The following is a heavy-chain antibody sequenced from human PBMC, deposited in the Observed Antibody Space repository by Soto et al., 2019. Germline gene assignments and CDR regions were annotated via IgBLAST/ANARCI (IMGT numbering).Heavy chain of an antibody. J-gene: IGHJ4*02. CDR2: VYYTGST. CDR1: GGSISGSY. CDR3: ARSVAVPGAHIDY. D-gene: IGHD6-19*01. V-gene: IGHV4-59*01. Sequence: AETLSLTCSVSGGSISGSYWILIRQAPGKGLEWLGYVYYTGSTSYSPSLRSRVSISVDTSKNEFSLRLSSVTAADTAVYFCARSVAVPGAHIDYWGQGTQVTVSS.